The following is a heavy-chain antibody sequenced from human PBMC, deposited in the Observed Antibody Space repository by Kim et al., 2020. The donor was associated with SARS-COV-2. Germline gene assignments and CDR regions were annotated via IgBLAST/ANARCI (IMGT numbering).Heavy chain of an antibody. J-gene: IGHJ5*02. Sequence: SETLSLTCTVSNGSFNSPSYYWAWIRQPPGKGLEWIGIILSNGNTYNNPSLKSRVTMSVDTTKNQFSLKLSSVTAADTAVFYCARHKSHNDFWTAWDLWGQGTLVTVSS. V-gene: IGHV4-39*01. CDR1: NGSFNSPSYY. CDR3: ARHKSHNDFWTAWDL. D-gene: IGHD3-3*01. CDR2: ILSNGNT.